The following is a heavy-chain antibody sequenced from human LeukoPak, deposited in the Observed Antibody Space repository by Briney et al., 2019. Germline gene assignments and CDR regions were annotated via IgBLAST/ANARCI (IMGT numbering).Heavy chain of an antibody. J-gene: IGHJ4*02. CDR3: ARGRGEGAIGYYANRGFYFDS. D-gene: IGHD4-17*01. CDR1: GFTFSNYA. Sequence: GGSLRLSCEGSGFTFSNYAMNWVRQAPGKGLEWLSYSSGSSAYTNYADSVKGRFTISRDNARNSVYLQVNNLRVEDTAVYYCARGRGEGAIGYYANRGFYFDSWGQGTLVTVSA. V-gene: IGHV3-21*05. CDR2: SSGSSAYT.